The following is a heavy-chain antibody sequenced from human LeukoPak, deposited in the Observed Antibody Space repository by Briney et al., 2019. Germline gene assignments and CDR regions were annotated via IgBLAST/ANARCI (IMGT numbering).Heavy chain of an antibody. D-gene: IGHD2-15*01. CDR2: ISYDGSNK. V-gene: IGHV3-30*18. CDR3: AKAGRGGGSDDLIDY. Sequence: GGSLRLSCAASGFTFRTYDMHWVRQSPGKGLEWVAVISYDGSNKYYADSVKGRFTISRDNSKNTLYLQMNSLRAEDTAVYYCAKAGRGGGSDDLIDYWGQGTLVTVSS. CDR1: GFTFRTYD. J-gene: IGHJ4*02.